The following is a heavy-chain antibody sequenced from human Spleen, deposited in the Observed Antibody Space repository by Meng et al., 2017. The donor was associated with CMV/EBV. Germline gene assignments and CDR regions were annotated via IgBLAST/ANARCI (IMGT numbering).Heavy chain of an antibody. D-gene: IGHD2-2*01. V-gene: IGHV3-33*08. CDR2: IQYDGTNK. CDR3: ARYCSSTSCYGPGDYYYYYGMDV. CDR1: GFSVGFSH. Sequence: GGSLRLSCTTSGFSVGFSHMNWVRQAPGKGLEWVAFIQYDGTNKYYADSVRGRFAISRDNSKNSLYLQMNSLRAEDTAVYYCARYCSSTSCYGPGDYYYYYGMDVWGQGATVTVSS. J-gene: IGHJ6*02.